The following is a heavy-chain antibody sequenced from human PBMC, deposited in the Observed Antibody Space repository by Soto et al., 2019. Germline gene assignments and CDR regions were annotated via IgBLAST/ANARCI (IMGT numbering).Heavy chain of an antibody. D-gene: IGHD2-15*01. Sequence: QESGPGLVKPSGTLSLTCDVSGGSISSSNWWSWVRQSPGKGLEWIGEIHRSGNTNYNPSFRSRITISVDKSKNQFPLKVSSVTAADTAVYYCARTSGIGYDFDYWGQGTLVTVSS. CDR2: IHRSGNT. CDR1: GGSISSSNW. CDR3: ARTSGIGYDFDY. J-gene: IGHJ4*02. V-gene: IGHV4-4*02.